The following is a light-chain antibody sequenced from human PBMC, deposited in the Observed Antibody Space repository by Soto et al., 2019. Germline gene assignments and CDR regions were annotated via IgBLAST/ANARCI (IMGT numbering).Light chain of an antibody. CDR2: GAS. CDR1: RGIGND. J-gene: IGKJ2*01. Sequence: DIQMTQSPSSLSASVGDRVTITCRASRGIGNDLAWYQQKSGKAPKRLIFGASSLQTGVPSRFSGSGSGTEFTLTISSLQAEDLATYYCLQHNSAPYTFGQGTKLEI. V-gene: IGKV1-17*01. CDR3: LQHNSAPYT.